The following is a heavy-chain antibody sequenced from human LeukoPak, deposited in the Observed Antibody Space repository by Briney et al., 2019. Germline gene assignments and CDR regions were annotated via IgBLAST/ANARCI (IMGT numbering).Heavy chain of an antibody. J-gene: IGHJ4*02. CDR1: GYTFTGYY. V-gene: IGHV1-2*02. CDR2: INPNSGGT. D-gene: IGHD6-13*01. CDR3: ARAMTRQQLVSSY. Sequence: ASVKVTCKASGYTFTGYYMHWVRQAPGQGLEWMGWINPNSGGTNHAQKFQGRVTMTRDTSISTAYMELSRLRSDDTAVYYCARAMTRQQLVSSYWGQGTLVTVSS.